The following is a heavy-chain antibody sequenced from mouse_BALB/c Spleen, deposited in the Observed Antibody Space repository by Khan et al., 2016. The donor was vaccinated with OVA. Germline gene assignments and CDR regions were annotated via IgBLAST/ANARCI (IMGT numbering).Heavy chain of an antibody. CDR3: ARGGYGGFAY. Sequence: VQLQQSGPELVKPGASVKVSCKASGYAFTSYTMYWVKQSHGKGLEWLGYIDPYNGGTSYNQKFKDKATLTVDKSSTTAYMHLNSMTSEDSAVXACARGGYGGFAYWGQGTLVTVSA. CDR1: GYAFTSYT. V-gene: IGHV1S135*01. J-gene: IGHJ3*01. CDR2: IDPYNGGT. D-gene: IGHD2-2*01.